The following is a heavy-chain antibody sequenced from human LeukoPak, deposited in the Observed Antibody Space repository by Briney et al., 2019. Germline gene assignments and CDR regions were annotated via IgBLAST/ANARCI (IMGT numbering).Heavy chain of an antibody. D-gene: IGHD6-13*01. V-gene: IGHV3-23*01. Sequence: PGGSLRLSCAASGFTFSSYAMSWVRQAPGKGLEWVSAISGSGRSTYYADSVKGRFTISRDNSKNTLYLQMNSLRAEDTAVYYCARVRTLGYSSSWYADYWGQGTLVTVSS. CDR1: GFTFSSYA. CDR2: ISGSGRST. J-gene: IGHJ4*02. CDR3: ARVRTLGYSSSWYADY.